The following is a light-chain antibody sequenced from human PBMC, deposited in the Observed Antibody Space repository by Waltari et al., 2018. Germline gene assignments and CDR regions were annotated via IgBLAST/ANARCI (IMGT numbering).Light chain of an antibody. V-gene: IGLV1-40*01. CDR1: TTNIETGHD. Sequence: QSPLPQPPSVSGAPGPRVTISCTRSTTNIETGHDVHWYQLLPGTAPKLLIYGNSNRPSGLTVRISCSKSGTSASLAITGLQPADEADYYCQSYDSSLGGSLFGGGTKLTVL. J-gene: IGLJ2*01. CDR2: GNS. CDR3: QSYDSSLGGSL.